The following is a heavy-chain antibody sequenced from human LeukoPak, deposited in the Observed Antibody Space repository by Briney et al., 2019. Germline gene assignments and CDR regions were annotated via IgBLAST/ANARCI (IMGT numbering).Heavy chain of an antibody. J-gene: IGHJ4*02. CDR1: GFTFSSYG. V-gene: IGHV3-48*03. D-gene: IGHD5-18*01. CDR3: ARRRGYSYGRNNYYFDY. CDR2: ISSSGSTI. Sequence: GGSLRLSCAASGFTFSSYGMNWVRQAPGKGLEWVSYISSSGSTIYYADSVKGRFTISRDNAKNSLYLQMNSLRAEDTAVYYCARRRGYSYGRNNYYFDYWGQGTLVTVSS.